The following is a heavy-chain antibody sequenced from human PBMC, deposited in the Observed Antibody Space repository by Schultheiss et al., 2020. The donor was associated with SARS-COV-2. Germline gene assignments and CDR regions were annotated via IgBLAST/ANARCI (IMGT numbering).Heavy chain of an antibody. J-gene: IGHJ3*02. D-gene: IGHD6-13*01. CDR3: ARGSNGAFDI. Sequence: GGSLRLSCAASIFNFKNYAFHWVRQAPGKGLEWVAAISYDGGNKHYADSVKGRFSISRDNSKTTLNLQMNSLRPEDTAVYYCARGSNGAFDIWGQGTRVTVSS. V-gene: IGHV3-30*16. CDR1: IFNFKNYA. CDR2: ISYDGGNK.